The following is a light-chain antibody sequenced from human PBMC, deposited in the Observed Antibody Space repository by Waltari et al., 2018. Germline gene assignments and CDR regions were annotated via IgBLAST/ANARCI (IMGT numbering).Light chain of an antibody. CDR1: RSDVGGYDY. CDR3: SSYAGSTLM. Sequence: QSALTQPPSASGSPGPSVTIPCTGTRSDVGGYDYVSWYQQHPGKAPKLMIYEVNKRPSGVPDRFSGSKSGNTASLTVSGLQAEDEADYYCSSYAGSTLMFGGGTKLTVL. V-gene: IGLV2-8*01. J-gene: IGLJ3*02. CDR2: EVN.